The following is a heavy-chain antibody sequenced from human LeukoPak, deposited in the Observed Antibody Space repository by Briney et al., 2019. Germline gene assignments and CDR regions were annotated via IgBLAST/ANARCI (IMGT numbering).Heavy chain of an antibody. Sequence: GGSLRLSCAASGFTFSSYSMNWVRQAPGKGMEWVSSISSSSSYIYYADSVKGRFTISRDNAKNSLYLQMNSLRAEDTAVYYCARDPSLETYYSGSGSYYIYYFDYWGQGTLVTVSS. D-gene: IGHD3-10*01. CDR1: GFTFSSYS. CDR2: ISSSSSYI. V-gene: IGHV3-21*01. J-gene: IGHJ4*02. CDR3: ARDPSLETYYSGSGSYYIYYFDY.